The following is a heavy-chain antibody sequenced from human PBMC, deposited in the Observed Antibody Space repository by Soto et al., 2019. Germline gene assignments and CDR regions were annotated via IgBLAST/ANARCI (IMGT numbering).Heavy chain of an antibody. J-gene: IGHJ3*02. CDR2: IYYSGST. Sequence: SETLSLTCTVSGGSISSYYWSWIRQPPGKGLEWIGYIYYSGSTNYNPSLKSRVTISVDTSKNQFSLKLSSVTAADTAVYYCARHVDVAGGDAFDIWGQGTMVTVSS. D-gene: IGHD2-21*01. CDR3: ARHVDVAGGDAFDI. V-gene: IGHV4-59*08. CDR1: GGSISSYY.